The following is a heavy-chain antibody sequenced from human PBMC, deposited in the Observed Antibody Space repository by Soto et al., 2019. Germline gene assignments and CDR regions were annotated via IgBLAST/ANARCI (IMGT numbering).Heavy chain of an antibody. D-gene: IGHD3-10*01. CDR3: VRAESYYYYMDV. V-gene: IGHV3-33*01. Sequence: QVQLVESGGGVVQPGRSLRLSCAASGFTFSSYGMHWVRQAPGKGLEWVAVIWYDGSNKYYADSVKGRFTISRDNSKNTLYLQMNSLRAEDTAVYYCVRAESYYYYMDVWGKGTTVTVSS. CDR1: GFTFSSYG. CDR2: IWYDGSNK. J-gene: IGHJ6*03.